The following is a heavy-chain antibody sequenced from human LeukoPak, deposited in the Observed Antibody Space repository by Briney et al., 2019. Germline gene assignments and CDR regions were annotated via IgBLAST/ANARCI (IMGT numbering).Heavy chain of an antibody. D-gene: IGHD3-10*01. CDR2: IRYDGSNK. J-gene: IGHJ4*02. Sequence: GGSLRLSCAASGFTFSSYGMHWVRQAPGKGLEWVAFIRYDGSNKYYADSVKGRFTISRDNSKNTLYLQMNSLRAEDTVVYYCAKDLGLWFGELPNPFDYWGQGTLVTVSS. CDR1: GFTFSSYG. CDR3: AKDLGLWFGELPNPFDY. V-gene: IGHV3-30*02.